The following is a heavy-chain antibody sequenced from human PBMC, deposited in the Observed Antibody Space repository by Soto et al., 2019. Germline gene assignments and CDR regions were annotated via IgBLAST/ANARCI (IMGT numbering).Heavy chain of an antibody. CDR1: GFTFSSYW. J-gene: IGHJ6*02. D-gene: IGHD3-3*01. CDR3: ARVDFWSGYYTGYYYGMDV. Sequence: GGSLRLSCAAPGFTFSSYWMSWVRQAPGKGLEWVANIKQDGSEKYYVDSVKGRFTISRDNAKNSLYLQMNSLRAEDTAVYYCARVDFWSGYYTGYYYGMDVWGQGTTVTVSS. CDR2: IKQDGSEK. V-gene: IGHV3-7*01.